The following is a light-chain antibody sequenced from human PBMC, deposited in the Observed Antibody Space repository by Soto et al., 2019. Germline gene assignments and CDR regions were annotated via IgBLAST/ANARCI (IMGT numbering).Light chain of an antibody. CDR3: AHAYDPPIP. Sequence: TKSASSLSASVEDRVTITCRASQNIITYLNWYEQKPGQAPKFLIYAASSLQSGVPSRFSGRGYGTDFTLTITSLQAEDFVPYFCAHAYDPPIPFGQGTRLEI. J-gene: IGKJ5*01. CDR1: QNIITY. CDR2: AAS. V-gene: IGKV1-39*01.